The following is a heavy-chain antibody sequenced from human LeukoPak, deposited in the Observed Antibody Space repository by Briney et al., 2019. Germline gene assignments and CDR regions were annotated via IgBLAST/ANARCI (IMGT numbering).Heavy chain of an antibody. Sequence: ASVKVSCKASGYTLTASYMHWVRQAPGQGLEWMGWINPSNGGNYYAQNFQGRVTMTRDTSINTAYMELSRLISDDTAVYFCARETWYFESWGQGTLVTVSS. CDR3: ARETWYFES. J-gene: IGHJ4*02. CDR1: GYTLTASY. CDR2: INPSNGGN. V-gene: IGHV1-2*02.